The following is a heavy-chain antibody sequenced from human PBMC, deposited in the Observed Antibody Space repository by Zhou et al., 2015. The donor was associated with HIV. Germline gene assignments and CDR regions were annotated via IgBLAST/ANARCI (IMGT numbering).Heavy chain of an antibody. J-gene: IGHJ5*02. CDR2: IIPILGIA. CDR1: GGTFSSYT. CDR3: ARVGIVGATXDWSANGPCTXVLLGGSDYVPDP. Sequence: VQLVQSGAEVKKPGSSVKVSCKASGGTFSSYTISWVRQAPGQGLEWMGRIIPILGIANYAQKFQGRVTITADKSTSTAYMELSSLRSEDTAVYYCARVGIVGATXDWSANGPCTXVLLGGSDYVPDP. V-gene: IGHV1-69*02. D-gene: IGHD1-26*01.